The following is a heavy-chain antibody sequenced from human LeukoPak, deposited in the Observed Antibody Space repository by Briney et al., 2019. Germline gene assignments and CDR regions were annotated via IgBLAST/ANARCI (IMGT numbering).Heavy chain of an antibody. CDR1: GFTFSSYE. Sequence: GGYLRLSCAVSGFTFSSYEMNWVRQPPGKGLEWVSYISTSGSTIYYAGSVKGRFTISRDNAKNSLSLQMNSLRAEDTAVYYCARVPFAGSPFFDYWGRGTLVTVSS. D-gene: IGHD3-10*01. CDR2: ISTSGSTI. J-gene: IGHJ4*02. CDR3: ARVPFAGSPFFDY. V-gene: IGHV3-48*03.